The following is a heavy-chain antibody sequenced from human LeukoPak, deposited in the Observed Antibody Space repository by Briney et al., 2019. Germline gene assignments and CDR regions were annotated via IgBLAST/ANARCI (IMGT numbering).Heavy chain of an antibody. D-gene: IGHD1-26*01. Sequence: PSETLSLTCTVSGGSISSYYWSWIRQPPGKGLEWIGRIYTSGSTKYNPSLKSRVTMSEDTSKNQFSLKLSSVTAADTAVYYCARGGGGSYEPRMDVWGQGITVTVSS. J-gene: IGHJ6*02. CDR1: GGSISSYY. V-gene: IGHV4-4*07. CDR2: IYTSGST. CDR3: ARGGGGSYEPRMDV.